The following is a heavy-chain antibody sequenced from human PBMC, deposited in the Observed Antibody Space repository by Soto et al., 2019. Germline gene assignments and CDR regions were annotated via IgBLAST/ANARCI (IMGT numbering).Heavy chain of an antibody. D-gene: IGHD2-8*01. V-gene: IGHV1-69*13. CDR3: ARDERFCTNGVCPYGMDV. Sequence: SGKVSCKASGGTFGTHKINWVRQAPGQGLEWMGTIIPTFGTPNYAESFQGRVTTTADESTTTAYMELTSLQADDTAVYYCARDERFCTNGVCPYGMDVWGQGTTVTVSS. CDR2: IIPTFGTP. CDR1: GGTFGTHK. J-gene: IGHJ6*02.